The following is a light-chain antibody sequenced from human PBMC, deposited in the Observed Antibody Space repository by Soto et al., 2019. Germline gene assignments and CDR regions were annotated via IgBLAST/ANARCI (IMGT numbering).Light chain of an antibody. CDR3: AAWDDSLSGQV. J-gene: IGLJ3*02. CDR1: SSNIGSNY. Sequence: QSVLTQPPSASETPGQRVTISCSGSSSNIGSNYVYWYQQLPGTAPKLLIYRNNQRPSGVPDRFSASKSGTSASLAISGLRSEDEADYYCAAWDDSLSGQVFGGGTKLTVL. V-gene: IGLV1-47*01. CDR2: RNN.